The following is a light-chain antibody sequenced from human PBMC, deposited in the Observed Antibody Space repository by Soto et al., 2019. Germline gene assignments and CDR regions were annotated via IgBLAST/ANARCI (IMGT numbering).Light chain of an antibody. CDR1: SSDVGSFNY. J-gene: IGLJ1*01. CDR2: EVT. V-gene: IGLV2-14*01. CDR3: ASYATSTTLYV. Sequence: QSVLTQPASVSGSPGQSITISCTATSSDVGSFNYVSWYQHHPGKAPKLMIYEVTSRPSGVSNRFSGSKSGNTASLTISGLQAEDDADYYCASYATSTTLYVFGSGTKVTV.